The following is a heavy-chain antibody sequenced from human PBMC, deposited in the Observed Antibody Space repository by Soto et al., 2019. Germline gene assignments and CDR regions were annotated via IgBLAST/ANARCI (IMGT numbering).Heavy chain of an antibody. Sequence: EVHLVESGGGLVQTGGSLRLSCAIFESTVSRDWMNWVRQAPGKGLEWVAHINQDGSEKYYVDSVKGRFTISRDNAKKPLYLQMSSLRAADAARYYCSGGVGDAFWGQGTLVTVSS. CDR1: ESTVSRDW. D-gene: IGHD1-26*01. J-gene: IGHJ4*02. CDR2: INQDGSEK. V-gene: IGHV3-7*04. CDR3: SGGVGDAF.